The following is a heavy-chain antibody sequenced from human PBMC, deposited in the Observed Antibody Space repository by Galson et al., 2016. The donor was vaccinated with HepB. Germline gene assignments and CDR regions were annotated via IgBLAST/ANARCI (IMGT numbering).Heavy chain of an antibody. CDR2: INPSGGST. D-gene: IGHD4-17*01. V-gene: IGHV1-46*01. CDR1: GYTFTSYN. CDR3: ARGGYGDYGPVGDDY. J-gene: IGHJ4*02. Sequence: SVKVSCKASGYTFTSYNVHWVRQAPGQGLEWMGIINPSGGSTSYAQKFQGRVTMTRDTSTSTVYMVLSSLRFEDTAVYYCARGGYGDYGPVGDDYWGQGTLVTVSS.